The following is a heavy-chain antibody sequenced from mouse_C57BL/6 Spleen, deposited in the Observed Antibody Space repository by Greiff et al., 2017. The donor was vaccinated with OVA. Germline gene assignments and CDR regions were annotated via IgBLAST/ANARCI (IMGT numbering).Heavy chain of an antibody. CDR3: ARSEYYYGSSNYFDY. J-gene: IGHJ2*01. CDR1: GYTFTSYG. V-gene: IGHV1-81*01. Sequence: QVQLQQSGAELARPGASVKLSCKASGYTFTSYGISWVKQRTGPGLEWIGEIYPRSGNTYYNEKFKGKATLTADKSSSTAYMELRSLTSEDSAVYFCARSEYYYGSSNYFDYWGQGTTLTVSS. CDR2: IYPRSGNT. D-gene: IGHD1-1*01.